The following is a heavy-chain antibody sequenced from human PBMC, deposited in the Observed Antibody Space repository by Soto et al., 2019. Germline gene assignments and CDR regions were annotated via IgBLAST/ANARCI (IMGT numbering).Heavy chain of an antibody. D-gene: IGHD3-22*01. CDR2: IYYSGST. CDR1: GGSISSYY. CDR3: AREDDSSGYLDY. Sequence: SETLSLTCTVSGGSISSYYWSWIRQPPGKGLEWIGYIYYSGSTNYNPSLKSRVTISVDTSKNQFSLKLSSVTAADTAVYYCAREDDSSGYLDYWGQGTLVTVSS. V-gene: IGHV4-59*01. J-gene: IGHJ4*02.